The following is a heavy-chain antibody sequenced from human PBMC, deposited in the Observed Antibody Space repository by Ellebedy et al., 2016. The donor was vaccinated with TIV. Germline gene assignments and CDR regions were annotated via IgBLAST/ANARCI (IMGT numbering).Heavy chain of an antibody. CDR2: IYYSVST. Sequence: MPSDTLSLTCTVPGGPISSYYWSWIRQPPGKGLEWIGYIYYSVSTNYNPSLKSRVTISVDTSKNQFSLKLSSVTAADTAVYYCARGEDYGDYWYYWGQGTLVTVSS. CDR3: ARGEDYGDYWYY. CDR1: GGPISSYY. J-gene: IGHJ4*02. V-gene: IGHV4-59*01. D-gene: IGHD4-17*01.